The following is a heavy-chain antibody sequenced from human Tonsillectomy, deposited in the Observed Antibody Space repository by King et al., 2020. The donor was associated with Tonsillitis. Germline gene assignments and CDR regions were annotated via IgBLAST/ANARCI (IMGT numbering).Heavy chain of an antibody. V-gene: IGHV3-21*01. CDR2: ISSSSSYI. CDR3: ARGGYSNDYERYYFDY. J-gene: IGHJ4*02. D-gene: IGHD5-18*01. Sequence: VQLVESGGGLVKPGRSLRLSCAASGFTFSPYNMNWVRQAPGKGLEWVSYISSSSSYIYYANSVEGRFTISRDNADNSLYLQMNSLRAEDTAVYYCARGGYSNDYERYYFDYWGQGTLVTVSS. CDR1: GFTFSPYN.